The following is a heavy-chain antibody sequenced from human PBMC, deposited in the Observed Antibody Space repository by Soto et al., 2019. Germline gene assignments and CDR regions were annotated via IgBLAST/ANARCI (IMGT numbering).Heavy chain of an antibody. Sequence: HPVGSLSLSYAASGFTFMSYWMSWVSQAPGKGLEWVANIKQDGSEKYYVDSVKGRFTIARDNAKNSLYLQMNSLRAEDTAVYYCARDPLAALFYFDYWGQGT. CDR1: GFTFMSYW. D-gene: IGHD6-6*01. J-gene: IGHJ4*02. CDR3: ARDPLAALFYFDY. CDR2: IKQDGSEK. V-gene: IGHV3-7*03.